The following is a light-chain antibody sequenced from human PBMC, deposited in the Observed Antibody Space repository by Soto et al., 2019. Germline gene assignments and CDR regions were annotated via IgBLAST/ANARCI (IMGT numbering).Light chain of an antibody. J-gene: IGKJ1*01. V-gene: IGKV1-5*03. CDR1: QSISSW. Sequence: DIPMTQSPSTLSASVGDRVTITCRASQSISSWLAWYQQKPGKAPKLLIYKASSLESGVPSRFSGSGSGTEFTLTISSLQPDDSATYYCQQYDTSSRGFGQGTKVEIK. CDR3: QQYDTSSRG. CDR2: KAS.